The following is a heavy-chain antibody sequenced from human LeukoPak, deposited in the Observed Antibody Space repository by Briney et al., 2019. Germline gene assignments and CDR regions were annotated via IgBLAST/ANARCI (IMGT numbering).Heavy chain of an antibody. J-gene: IGHJ3*02. CDR1: GYTFTGYY. CDR3: ARRRYHTLTGAFDI. V-gene: IGHV1-2*02. CDR2: INPNSGGT. Sequence: ASVKVSCKASGYTFTGYYMHWVRQAPGQGLEWMGWINPNSGGTNYAQKFQGRVTMTRDTSISTAYMELSRLRSDDTAVYYCARRRYHTLTGAFDIWGQGTMATVSS. D-gene: IGHD1-14*01.